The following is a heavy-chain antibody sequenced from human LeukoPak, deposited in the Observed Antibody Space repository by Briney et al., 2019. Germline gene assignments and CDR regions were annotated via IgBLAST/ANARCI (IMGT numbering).Heavy chain of an antibody. J-gene: IGHJ1*01. Sequence: PSETLSLTCTVSGGSISSGGYYWSWIRQHPGKGLEWIGYIYYSGSTYYNPSLKSRVTISVDTSKNQLSLKLSSVTAADTAVYYCASSRLLGYFQHWGQGTLVTVSS. D-gene: IGHD3-22*01. V-gene: IGHV4-31*03. CDR3: ASSRLLGYFQH. CDR1: GGSISSGGYY. CDR2: IYYSGST.